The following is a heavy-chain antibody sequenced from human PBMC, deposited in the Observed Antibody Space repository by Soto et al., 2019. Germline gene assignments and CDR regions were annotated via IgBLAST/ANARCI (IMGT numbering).Heavy chain of an antibody. CDR1: GFTFSSYS. CDR3: ARDRGDVLMVYAHYGMDV. Sequence: GVLRLSCAASGFTFSSYSMNWVRQAPGKGLEWVSSISSSSSYIYYADSVKGRFTISRDNAKNSLYLQMNSLRAEDTAVYYCARDRGDVLMVYAHYGMDVWGQGTTVTVSS. CDR2: ISSSSSYI. V-gene: IGHV3-21*01. J-gene: IGHJ6*02. D-gene: IGHD2-8*01.